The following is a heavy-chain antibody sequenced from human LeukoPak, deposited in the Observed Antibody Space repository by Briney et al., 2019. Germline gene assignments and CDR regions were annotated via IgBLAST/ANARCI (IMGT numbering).Heavy chain of an antibody. D-gene: IGHD1-1*01. V-gene: IGHV3-21*01. J-gene: IGHJ1*01. Sequence: GGSLRLSCAASGFTFSSYTMNWVRQAPGKGLEWVSSISSGSRSIFYADSVKGRFTISRDNTKNSLYLQLNSLRTEDTAIYYCAKGGRYTEYFQHWGQGTLVTVSS. CDR2: ISSGSRSI. CDR1: GFTFSSYT. CDR3: AKGGRYTEYFQH.